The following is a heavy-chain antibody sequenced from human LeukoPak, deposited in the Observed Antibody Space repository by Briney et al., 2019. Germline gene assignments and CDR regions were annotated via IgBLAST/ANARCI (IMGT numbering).Heavy chain of an antibody. CDR2: IFPGDTNI. J-gene: IGHJ6*02. Sequence: GESLKISCKGSGYSFADYWVGWVRQVPGKGLEWMGIIFPGDTNILYSPSFQGQVTISVDTSINTAYLQWSTLKTSDTALYYCVRYGLQGCNTVGCYRSFFYHGIDVWGLGTTVTVSS. CDR3: VRYGLQGCNTVGCYRSFFYHGIDV. D-gene: IGHD2-2*02. V-gene: IGHV5-51*01. CDR1: GYSFADYW.